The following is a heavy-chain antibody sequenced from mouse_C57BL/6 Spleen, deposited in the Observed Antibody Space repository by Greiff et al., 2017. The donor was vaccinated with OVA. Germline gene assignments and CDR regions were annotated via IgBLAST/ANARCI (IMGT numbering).Heavy chain of an antibody. J-gene: IGHJ4*01. CDR2: INPGSGGT. CDR1: GYAFTNYL. V-gene: IGHV1-54*01. D-gene: IGHD2-13*01. CDR3: ARRLDYAMDY. Sequence: QVQLKESGAELVRPGTSVKVSCKASGYAFTNYLIEWVKQRPGQGLEWIGVINPGSGGTNYNEKFKGKATLTADKSSSTAYMQLSSLTSEDSAVYFCARRLDYAMDYWGQGTSVTVSS.